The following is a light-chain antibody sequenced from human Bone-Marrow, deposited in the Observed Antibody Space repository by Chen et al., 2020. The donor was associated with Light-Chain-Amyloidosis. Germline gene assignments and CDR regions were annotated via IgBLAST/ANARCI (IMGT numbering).Light chain of an antibody. V-gene: IGLV3-25*03. Sequence: SYELTQPPSVSVSPAQTARISCSGDDLPTKYAYWYQQKPGQAPVLVIYRDTERPSGISERFSGSSSGTTATLTISGVQAEDEADYHCQSADSSGTYEVIFGGGTKLTVL. CDR3: QSADSSGTYEVI. J-gene: IGLJ2*01. CDR2: RDT. CDR1: DLPTKY.